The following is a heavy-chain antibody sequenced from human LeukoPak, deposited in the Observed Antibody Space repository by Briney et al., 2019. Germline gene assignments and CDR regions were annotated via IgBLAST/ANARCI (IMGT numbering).Heavy chain of an antibody. V-gene: IGHV1-2*02. D-gene: IGHD2-15*01. CDR2: INPGSGDT. CDR1: GYTFTGYF. Sequence: ASVKVSCKASGYTFTGYFMHWVRQAPGQGLEWMGWINPGSGDTKYAQKFQGRVTMTRDTSISTAHMELSRLRSDNTAVYYCSRGVVVAADPTDVWGKGTTVTVSS. CDR3: SRGVVVAADPTDV. J-gene: IGHJ6*04.